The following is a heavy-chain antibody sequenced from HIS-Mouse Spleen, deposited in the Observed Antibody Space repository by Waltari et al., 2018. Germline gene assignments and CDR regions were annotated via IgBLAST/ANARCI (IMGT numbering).Heavy chain of an antibody. CDR2: ISNDGRNK. J-gene: IGHJ4*02. CDR1: GFTFSSYG. CDR3: AKDRGSPLYFDY. V-gene: IGHV3-30*18. D-gene: IGHD1-26*01. Sequence: QVQLVESGGGVVQPGRSLRLSCAASGFTFSSYGMHWVRQAPGKGLGWVEVISNDGRNKNYADSVKGRFTISRDNSKNTLYLQMNSLRAEDTAVYYCAKDRGSPLYFDYWGQGTLVTVSS.